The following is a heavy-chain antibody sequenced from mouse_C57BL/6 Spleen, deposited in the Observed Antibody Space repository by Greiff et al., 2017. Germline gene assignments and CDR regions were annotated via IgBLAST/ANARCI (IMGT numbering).Heavy chain of an antibody. CDR3: ARSSYNYDRYCFDY. V-gene: IGHV1-55*01. D-gene: IGHD2-12*01. CDR2: IYPGSGST. Sequence: QVQLQQPGAELVKPGASVKMSCKASGYTFTSYWITWVKQRPGQGLEWIGDIYPGSGSTNYNEKFKSKATLTVDTSSSTAYLQLSSLTSEDSAVYYCARSSYNYDRYCFDYWGQGTTLTVSS. J-gene: IGHJ2*01. CDR1: GYTFTSYW.